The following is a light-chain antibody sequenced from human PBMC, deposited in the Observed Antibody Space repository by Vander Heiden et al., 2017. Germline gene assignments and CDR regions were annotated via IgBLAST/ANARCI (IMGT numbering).Light chain of an antibody. CDR3: LQHDTYLFT. CDR1: QGIRDR. CDR2: DAS. V-gene: IGKV1-17*01. Sequence: DIQMTQSPSSLSASVGDRVTITCRATQGIRDRLAWYQQKPGKAPKRLIYDASNLQRGVPSRFGGSGFGTEFTLTISSLQPEDFATYYCLQHDTYLFTFGQGTKLEIK. J-gene: IGKJ2*01.